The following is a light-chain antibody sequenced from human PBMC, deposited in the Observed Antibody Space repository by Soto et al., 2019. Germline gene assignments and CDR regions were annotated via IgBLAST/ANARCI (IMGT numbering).Light chain of an antibody. CDR1: QSVNNY. V-gene: IGKV3-11*01. CDR3: QQAGT. Sequence: EIVLTQSPATLSLSPGERATLSCRASQSVNNYLGWYQQKPGQAPRLLIYDASNRATGIPARFSGSGSGTDFTLTISSLEPQDFAVYYCQQAGTFGQGKRLEIK. CDR2: DAS. J-gene: IGKJ5*01.